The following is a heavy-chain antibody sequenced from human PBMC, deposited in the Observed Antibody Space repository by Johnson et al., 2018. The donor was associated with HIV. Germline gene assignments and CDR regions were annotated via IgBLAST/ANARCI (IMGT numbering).Heavy chain of an antibody. V-gene: IGHV3-66*01. CDR2: IYSGGST. CDR1: GFTFSNAW. Sequence: MQLVESGGGLVKPGGSLRLSCAASGFTFSNAWMSWVRQAPGKGLEWVSVIYSGGSTYYADSVKGRFTISRDNSKNTLYLQMNSLRAEDTAVYYCARVGAAGVDAFDIWCQGTMVTVSS. D-gene: IGHD6-25*01. CDR3: ARVGAAGVDAFDI. J-gene: IGHJ3*02.